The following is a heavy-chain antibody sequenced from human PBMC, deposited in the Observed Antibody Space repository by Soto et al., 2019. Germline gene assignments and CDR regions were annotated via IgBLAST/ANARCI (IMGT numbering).Heavy chain of an antibody. CDR1: GGSIGSGDYY. V-gene: IGHV4-30-4*01. CDR2: IYYSGST. CDR3: ARGSGYDYFSYYYGMDV. D-gene: IGHD5-12*01. Sequence: PSETLSLTYTVSGGSIGSGDYYWSWIRQPPGKGLEWIGYIYYSGSTYYNPSLKSRVTISVDTSKNQFSLKLSSVTAADTAVYYCARGSGYDYFSYYYGMDVWGQGTTVTVSS. J-gene: IGHJ6*02.